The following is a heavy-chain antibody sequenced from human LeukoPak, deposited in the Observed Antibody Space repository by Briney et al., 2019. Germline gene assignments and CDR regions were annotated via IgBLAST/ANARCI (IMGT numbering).Heavy chain of an antibody. Sequence: PGGSLRLSCTASGFTFGDYAMSWVRQAPGKGLEWVGFIRSKAYGGTTKYAASVKGRFTISRDDSKSIAYLQMNSLKTEDTAVYYCAKDPPHVSWLFDYWGQGTLVTVSS. V-gene: IGHV3-49*04. CDR2: IRSKAYGGTT. CDR1: GFTFGDYA. D-gene: IGHD3-16*01. CDR3: AKDPPHVSWLFDY. J-gene: IGHJ4*02.